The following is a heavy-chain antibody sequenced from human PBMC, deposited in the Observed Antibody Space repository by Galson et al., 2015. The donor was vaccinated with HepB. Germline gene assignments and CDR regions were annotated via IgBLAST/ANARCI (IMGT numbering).Heavy chain of an antibody. CDR3: ARPGVGFDY. Sequence: SLRLSCAAPGFTFTDYWMHWVRQAPGKGLVWISRISTDGTTRSYADSVKGRFTISRDNAKNTLYLQMNSLRAEDTAVYYCARPGVGFDYWGQGILVTVSS. CDR1: GFTFTDYW. J-gene: IGHJ4*02. D-gene: IGHD3-10*01. CDR2: ISTDGTTR. V-gene: IGHV3-74*01.